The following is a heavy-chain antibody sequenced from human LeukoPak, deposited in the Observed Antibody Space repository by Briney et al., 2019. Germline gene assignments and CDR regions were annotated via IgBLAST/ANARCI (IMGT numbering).Heavy chain of an antibody. CDR1: GYSISSGYY. D-gene: IGHD1-26*01. CDR3: ARYSRGVGAASDY. V-gene: IGHV4-38-2*01. CDR2: IYHSGST. Sequence: SETLSLTCAVSGYSISSGYYWGWIRQPPEKGLEWIGSIYHSGSTYYNPSLKSRATISVDTSKNQFSLKLSSVTAADTAVYYCARYSRGVGAASDYWGQGTLVTVSS. J-gene: IGHJ4*02.